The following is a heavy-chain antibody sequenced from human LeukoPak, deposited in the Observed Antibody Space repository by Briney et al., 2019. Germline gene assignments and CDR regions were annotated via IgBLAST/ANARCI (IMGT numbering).Heavy chain of an antibody. CDR2: ISWDGGST. Sequence: GGSLRLSCAASGFTFDDYAMHWVRHAPGKGLEWVSLISWDGGSTYYADSVKGRFTISRDNSKNSLYLQMNSLRAEDTALYYCAKDKKDCSSTSCYIPYYYMDVWGKGTTVTVSS. J-gene: IGHJ6*03. V-gene: IGHV3-43D*03. CDR1: GFTFDDYA. D-gene: IGHD2-2*02. CDR3: AKDKKDCSSTSCYIPYYYMDV.